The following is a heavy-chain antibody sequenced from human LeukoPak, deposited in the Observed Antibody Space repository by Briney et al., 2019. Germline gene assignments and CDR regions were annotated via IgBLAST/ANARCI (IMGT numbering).Heavy chain of an antibody. CDR1: GFTFSSYA. J-gene: IGHJ4*02. CDR3: ARVPGSYYVDFDY. D-gene: IGHD3-10*01. Sequence: GGSLRLSCAASGFTFSSYAMHWVRQAPGKGLEWVAVISYDGSNKYYADSVKGRFTISRDNSKNTLYLQMNSLRAEDTAVYYCARVPGSYYVDFDYWGQGTLVTASS. V-gene: IGHV3-30-3*01. CDR2: ISYDGSNK.